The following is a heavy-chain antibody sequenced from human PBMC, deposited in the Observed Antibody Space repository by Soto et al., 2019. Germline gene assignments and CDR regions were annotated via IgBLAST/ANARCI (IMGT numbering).Heavy chain of an antibody. CDR1: GYTFTSYA. CDR3: AVGDNWNRGNYYYYYMDV. V-gene: IGHV1-3*01. J-gene: IGHJ6*03. D-gene: IGHD1-20*01. Sequence: ASVKVSCKASGYTFTSYAMHWGRQAPGQRLEWMGWINAGNGNTKYSQKFQGRVTITRDTSASTAYMELSSLRSEDTAVYYCAVGDNWNRGNYYYYYMDVWGKGTTVTVSS. CDR2: INAGNGNT.